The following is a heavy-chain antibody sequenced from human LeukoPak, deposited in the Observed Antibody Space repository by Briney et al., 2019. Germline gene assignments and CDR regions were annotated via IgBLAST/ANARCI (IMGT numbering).Heavy chain of an antibody. CDR1: GGSFSGYY. Sequence: PSETLSLTCAVYGGSFSGYYWSWIRQPPGKGLEWIGEINHSGSTNYNPSLKSRVTISVDTSKNQFSLKLSSVTAADTDVYYCARATRTSRYSSGRYDYWGQGTLVTVSS. V-gene: IGHV4-34*01. CDR3: ARATRTSRYSSGRYDY. J-gene: IGHJ4*02. D-gene: IGHD6-19*01. CDR2: INHSGST.